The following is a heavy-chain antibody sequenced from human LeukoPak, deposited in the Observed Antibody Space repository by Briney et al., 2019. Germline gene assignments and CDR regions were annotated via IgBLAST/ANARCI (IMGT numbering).Heavy chain of an antibody. CDR1: GFTFSSYG. D-gene: IGHD6-13*01. J-gene: IGHJ4*02. V-gene: IGHV3-33*06. Sequence: GGSLRLSCAASGFTFSSYGMHWVRQAPGKGLEWVAVIWYDGSNKYYADSVKGRFTISRDNSMNTLYLQMNSLRAEDTAVYYCAKDHGIAAAGSDYWGQGTLVTVSS. CDR2: IWYDGSNK. CDR3: AKDHGIAAAGSDY.